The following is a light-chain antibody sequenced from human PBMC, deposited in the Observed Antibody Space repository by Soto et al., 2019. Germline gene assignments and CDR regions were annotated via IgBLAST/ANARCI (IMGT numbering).Light chain of an antibody. V-gene: IGKV3-15*01. CDR3: QQYNNWPPGT. Sequence: EIVMTQSPATLSVSPVERATLSCRASQSVSSSYLAWYQQKPGQAPRLLIYGASTRATGIPARFSGSGSGTEFTLTISSLQSEDFAVYYCQQYNNWPPGTFGQGTKVDIK. J-gene: IGKJ1*01. CDR1: QSVSSSY. CDR2: GAS.